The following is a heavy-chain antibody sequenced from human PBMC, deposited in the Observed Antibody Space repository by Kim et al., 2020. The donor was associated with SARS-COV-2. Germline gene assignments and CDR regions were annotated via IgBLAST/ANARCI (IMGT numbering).Heavy chain of an antibody. V-gene: IGHV4-31*02. CDR2: GST. D-gene: IGHD3-10*01. J-gene: IGHJ4*02. Sequence: GSTYHNPSLKSRVTISVDTSKNQFSLKLSSVTAADTAVYYCAREDSGSLDYWGQGTLVTVSS. CDR3: AREDSGSLDY.